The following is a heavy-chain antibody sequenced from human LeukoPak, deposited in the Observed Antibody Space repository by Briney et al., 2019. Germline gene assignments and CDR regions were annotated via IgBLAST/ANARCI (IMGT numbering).Heavy chain of an antibody. CDR1: GGSISSSSYY. V-gene: IGHV4-39*01. CDR2: INHSGST. J-gene: IGHJ6*03. D-gene: IGHD2-21*02. Sequence: PSETLSLTCTVSGGSISSSSYYWSWIRQPPGKGLEWIGEINHSGSTNYNPSLKSRVTISVDTSKNQFSLKLSSVTAADTAVYYCARQVVVVTPRMDVWGKGTTVTVSS. CDR3: ARQVVVVTPRMDV.